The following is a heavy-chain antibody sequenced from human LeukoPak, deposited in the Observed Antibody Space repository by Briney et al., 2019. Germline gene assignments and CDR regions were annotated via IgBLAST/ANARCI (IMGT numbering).Heavy chain of an antibody. Sequence: GASVKVSCKASGYTFTTYGISWVRQAPGQGLEWMGWVSAYSDNTNYAQNLQGRVIMTTDTSTTTAYMELRSLRSDDTAVFYCARLSRPDSSLPYYVMDVWGQGTTVTVSS. CDR3: ARLSRPDSSLPYYVMDV. J-gene: IGHJ6*02. CDR1: GYTFTTYG. D-gene: IGHD6-13*01. CDR2: VSAYSDNT. V-gene: IGHV1-18*01.